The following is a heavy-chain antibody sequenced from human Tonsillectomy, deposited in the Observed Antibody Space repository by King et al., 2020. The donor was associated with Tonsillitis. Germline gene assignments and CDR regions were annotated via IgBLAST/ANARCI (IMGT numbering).Heavy chain of an antibody. Sequence: VQLQESGPGLVKPSQTLSLTCAVSGGSFNSGSYFWSWIRQPAGKGLEWIGRIYNSGSTNYNPSLKSRVSMSVDTSKNQFSLKLSSVTAADTAVYYCARVDWLWGDVGYFDLCGRGTLFTVSS. V-gene: IGHV4-61*02. CDR3: ARVDWLWGDVGYFDL. CDR1: GGSFNSGSYF. CDR2: IYNSGST. D-gene: IGHD3-22*01. J-gene: IGHJ2*01.